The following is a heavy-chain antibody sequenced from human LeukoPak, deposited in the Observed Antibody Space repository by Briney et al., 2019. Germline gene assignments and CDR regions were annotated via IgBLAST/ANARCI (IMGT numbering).Heavy chain of an antibody. CDR2: IYYSGST. V-gene: IGHV4-31*03. D-gene: IGHD2-2*01. CDR1: GGSISRGGYY. J-gene: IGHJ5*02. CDR3: ARAAGYCSSTSCFLHNNWFDP. Sequence: SQTLSLTCTVSGGSISRGGYYWSWIRQHPGKGLEWIGYIYYSGSTYYNPSLKSRVTISVDTSKNQFSLKLSSVTAADTAVYYCARAAGYCSSTSCFLHNNWFDPWGQGTLVTVSS.